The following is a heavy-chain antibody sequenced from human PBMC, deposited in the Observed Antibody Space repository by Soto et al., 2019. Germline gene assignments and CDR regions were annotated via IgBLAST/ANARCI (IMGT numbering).Heavy chain of an antibody. D-gene: IGHD3-22*01. CDR1: GFTFSSYA. J-gene: IGHJ4*02. CDR3: AKEMYYYDSSGYVGWDY. V-gene: IGHV3-23*01. CDR2: ISTTGDTT. Sequence: EVQLLESGGGLVQPGGSLRLSCAASGFTFSSYALSWVRQAPGKGLEWVSTISTTGDTTYYADSVKGRFTISRDTSKDTLFLRMNSLRAEDTAVYYCAKEMYYYDSSGYVGWDYWGQGTLVTVSS.